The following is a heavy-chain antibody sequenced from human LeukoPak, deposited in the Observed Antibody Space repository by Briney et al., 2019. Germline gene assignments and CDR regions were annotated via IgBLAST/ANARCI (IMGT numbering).Heavy chain of an antibody. CDR1: GGSISSGAYF. D-gene: IGHD5-12*01. CDR3: ARAHGSGVDYFDY. V-gene: IGHV4-31*03. CDR2: IYYSGTT. J-gene: IGHJ4*02. Sequence: SETLSLTCTVSGGSISSGAYFCSWIRPHPGKGLGWVGFIYYSGTTYYNPSLKTRLNLSKDSSKHHFSLTLSSVTAADTAVYYCARAHGSGVDYFDYWGQGTLFTDSS.